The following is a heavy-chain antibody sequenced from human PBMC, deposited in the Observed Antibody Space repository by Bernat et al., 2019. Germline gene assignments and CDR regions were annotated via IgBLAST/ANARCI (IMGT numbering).Heavy chain of an antibody. D-gene: IGHD7-27*01. Sequence: QVQLVQSGSELKKPGASVKVSCKASGYTFPSYAMNCVRQAPGQALGWMGWINTNTGNPTYAQGFTGRFVFSLDTSVSTAYLQISSLKAEDTAVYYCARGRKKGWGGYWYFDLWGRGTLVTVSS. CDR3: ARGRKKGWGGYWYFDL. CDR1: GYTFPSYA. V-gene: IGHV7-4-1*02. CDR2: INTNTGNP. J-gene: IGHJ2*01.